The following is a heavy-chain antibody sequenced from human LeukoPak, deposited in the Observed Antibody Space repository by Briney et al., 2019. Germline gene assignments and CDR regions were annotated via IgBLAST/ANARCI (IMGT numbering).Heavy chain of an antibody. Sequence: GGSLRLSCAASGFTVSSNYMSWVRQAPGKGLEWVSVIYSGGSTYYADSVKGRFTISRDNSKNTLYLQMNSLRAEDTAVYYCAKQGEVVVITGDYFDYWGQGTLVTVSS. D-gene: IGHD3-22*01. V-gene: IGHV3-53*01. CDR3: AKQGEVVVITGDYFDY. J-gene: IGHJ4*02. CDR2: IYSGGST. CDR1: GFTVSSNY.